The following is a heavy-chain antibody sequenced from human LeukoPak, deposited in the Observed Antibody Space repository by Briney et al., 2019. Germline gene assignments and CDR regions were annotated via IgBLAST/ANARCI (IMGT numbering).Heavy chain of an antibody. J-gene: IGHJ5*01. CDR1: RRTFNRCS. Sequence: TENLSCNFSRRTFNRCSIRWVRQAPGQGLEWMGGIIPIFGTANYAQKFQGRVTITADESTSTAYMELSSLRSEDTAVYYCARASEDFHSWGQGTLVIVSS. CDR3: ARASEDFHS. CDR2: IIPIFGTA. D-gene: IGHD6-6*01. V-gene: IGHV1-69*01.